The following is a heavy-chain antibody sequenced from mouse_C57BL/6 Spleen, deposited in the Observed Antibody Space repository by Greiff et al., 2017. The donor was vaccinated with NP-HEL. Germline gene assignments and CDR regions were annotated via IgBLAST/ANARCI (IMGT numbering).Heavy chain of an antibody. D-gene: IGHD2-1*01. CDR3: ARENGNGNYWYFDV. V-gene: IGHV5-4*01. CDR1: GFTFSSYA. Sequence: EVHLVESGGGLVKPGGSLKLSCAASGFTFSSYAMSWVRQTPEKRLEWVATISDGGSYTYYPDNVKGRFTISRDNAKNNLYLQMSHLKSEDTAMYYCARENGNGNYWYFDVWGTGTTVTVSS. CDR2: ISDGGSYT. J-gene: IGHJ1*03.